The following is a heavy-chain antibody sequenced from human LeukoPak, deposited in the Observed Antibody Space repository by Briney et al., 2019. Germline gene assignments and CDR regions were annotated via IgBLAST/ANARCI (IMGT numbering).Heavy chain of an antibody. V-gene: IGHV4-30-4*01. D-gene: IGHD3-22*01. CDR2: IYYSGST. Sequence: SQTLSLTCTVSGGSISSGDYYWSWIRQPPGKGLEWIGYIYYSGSTYYNPSLKSRVTISVDTSKNQFSPKLSSVTAADTAVYYCARDSSGYYFDISGQGTMVTVSS. CDR1: GGSISSGDYY. CDR3: ARDSSGYYFDI. J-gene: IGHJ3*02.